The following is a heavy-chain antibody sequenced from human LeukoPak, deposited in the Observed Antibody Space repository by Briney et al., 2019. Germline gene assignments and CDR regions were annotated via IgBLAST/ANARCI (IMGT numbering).Heavy chain of an antibody. D-gene: IGHD3-16*02. Sequence: GGSLRLSCSASGFXFSSYSMHWVRQPPGKGLEYVSAISGNGGSTYYADSVKDRFTISRDNSRNTMYLQMSSLRPEDTAVYYCVRDSHPGDFSLVDYWGQGTLVTVSS. J-gene: IGHJ4*02. CDR2: ISGNGGST. CDR1: GFXFSSYS. V-gene: IGHV3-64D*06. CDR3: VRDSHPGDFSLVDY.